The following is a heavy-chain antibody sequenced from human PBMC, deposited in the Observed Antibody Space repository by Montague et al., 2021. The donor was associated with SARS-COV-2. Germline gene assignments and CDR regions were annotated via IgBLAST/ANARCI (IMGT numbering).Heavy chain of an antibody. CDR3: ARGARQGYGFRLGSFDY. CDR2: VNHGGST. D-gene: IGHD3-10*01. V-gene: IGHV4-34*01. J-gene: IGHJ4*02. CDR1: GGSFSGYP. Sequence: ETLSLTCAVYGGSFSGYPWNWIRQPPGKGLEWIGEVNHGGSTNYNPSLKSRVTMSVDTSKNQFSLKLSSVTAADTAVYYCARGARQGYGFRLGSFDYWGQGTLVTVSS.